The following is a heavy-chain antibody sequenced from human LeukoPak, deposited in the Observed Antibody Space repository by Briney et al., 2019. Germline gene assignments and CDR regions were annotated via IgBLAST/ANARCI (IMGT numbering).Heavy chain of an antibody. J-gene: IGHJ4*02. CDR1: GFTFSSFA. Sequence: GGSLRLSCAASGFTFSSFAMSWVRQAPGKGLEWVSAISGSDGSTYYADSVKGRFTISRDNSKNTVYLQMNSLRAEDTAIYYCAKYSCIAVAGTVDYWGQGTLVTVSS. CDR3: AKYSCIAVAGTVDY. D-gene: IGHD6-19*01. CDR2: ISGSDGST. V-gene: IGHV3-23*01.